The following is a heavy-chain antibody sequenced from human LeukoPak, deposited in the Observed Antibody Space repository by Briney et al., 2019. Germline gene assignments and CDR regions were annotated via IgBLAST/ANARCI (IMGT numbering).Heavy chain of an antibody. CDR3: ARAGVYTYYDFRSGYLKGPDY. D-gene: IGHD3-3*01. J-gene: IGHJ4*02. CDR1: GYTFTSYG. V-gene: IGHV1-18*01. Sequence: ASVKVSCKASGYTFTSYGISWVRQAPGQGLEWMGWISAYNGNTNYAQKLQGRVTMTTDTSTSTAYMELRSLRSGDTAVYYCARAGVYTYYDFRSGYLKGPDYWGQGTLVTVSS. CDR2: ISAYNGNT.